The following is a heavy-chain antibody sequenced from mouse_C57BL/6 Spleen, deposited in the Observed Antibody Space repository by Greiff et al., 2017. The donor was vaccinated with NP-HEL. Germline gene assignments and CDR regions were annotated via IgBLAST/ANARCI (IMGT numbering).Heavy chain of an antibody. CDR3: AKDGYYLYYAMDY. CDR2: IWRGGST. J-gene: IGHJ4*01. Sequence: VKVEESGPGLVQPSQSLSITCTVSGFSLTSYGVHWVRQSPGKGLEWLGVIWRGGSTDYNAAFMSRLSITKDNSKSQVFFKMNSLQADDTAIYYCAKDGYYLYYAMDYWGQGTSVTVSS. D-gene: IGHD2-3*01. CDR1: GFSLTSYG. V-gene: IGHV2-5*01.